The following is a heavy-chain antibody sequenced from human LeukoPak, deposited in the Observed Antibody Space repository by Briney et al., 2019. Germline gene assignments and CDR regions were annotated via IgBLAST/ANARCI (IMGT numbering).Heavy chain of an antibody. CDR2: IIPIFGTA. CDR1: GGTFSSYA. CDR3: ASNFLTGENWFDP. Sequence: ASVKVSCKASGGTFSSYAIRWVRQAPGQGLEWMGGIIPIFGTANYAQKFQGRVTITTDESTSTAYMELSSLRSEDTAVYYCASNFLTGENWFDPWGQGTLVTVSS. J-gene: IGHJ5*02. D-gene: IGHD1-20*01. V-gene: IGHV1-69*05.